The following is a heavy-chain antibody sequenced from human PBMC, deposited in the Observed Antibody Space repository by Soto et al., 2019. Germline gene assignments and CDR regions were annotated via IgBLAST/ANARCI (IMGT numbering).Heavy chain of an antibody. D-gene: IGHD2-2*01. Sequence: PGESLKISCKGSGYSFTSYWISWVRQMPGKGLEWMGRIEPSDSYTNYSPSFQGHVTISADKSISTAYLQWSSLKASDTAMYYCARHMGYCSSTSCYLYYYGMDVWGQGTTVTVSS. V-gene: IGHV5-10-1*01. CDR1: GYSFTSYW. CDR2: IEPSDSYT. CDR3: ARHMGYCSSTSCYLYYYGMDV. J-gene: IGHJ6*02.